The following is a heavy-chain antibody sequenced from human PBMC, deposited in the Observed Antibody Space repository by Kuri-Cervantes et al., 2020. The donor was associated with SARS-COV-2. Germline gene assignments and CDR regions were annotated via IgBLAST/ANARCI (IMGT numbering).Heavy chain of an antibody. CDR1: GFTLSSHW. J-gene: IGHJ4*02. CDR2: IKQDGSEK. CDR3: ARWGVYYFDY. D-gene: IGHD3-16*01. Sequence: GGSMRLSCAISGFTLSSHWMSWVRQAPGEGLEWVANIKQDGSEKYYVDSVKGRFTISRDNAKNSLYLQMNSLRAEDTAVYYCARWGVYYFDYWGQGTLVTVSS. V-gene: IGHV3-7*01.